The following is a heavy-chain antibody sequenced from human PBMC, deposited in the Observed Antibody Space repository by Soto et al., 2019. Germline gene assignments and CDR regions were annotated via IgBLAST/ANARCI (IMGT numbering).Heavy chain of an antibody. CDR2: IYFTGNT. CDR1: GGSITSSSHF. Sequence: PSETLSLTCTASGGSITSSSHFWGWVRQPPGKGLEWIGTIYFTGNTYYTPSLKSRLTMSIDTSKNEFSLRLNSVTAADTAVYYCAGQTFTTAAASYGRSNWFDPWGPGTLVTVSS. D-gene: IGHD2-2*01. CDR3: AGQTFTTAAASYGRSNWFDP. J-gene: IGHJ5*02. V-gene: IGHV4-39*01.